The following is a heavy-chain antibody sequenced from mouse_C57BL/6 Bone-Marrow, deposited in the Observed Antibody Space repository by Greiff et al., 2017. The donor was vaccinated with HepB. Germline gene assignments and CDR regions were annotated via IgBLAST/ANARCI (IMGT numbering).Heavy chain of an antibody. J-gene: IGHJ2*01. CDR2: IYPGSGST. V-gene: IGHV1-55*01. CDR1: GYTFTSYW. Sequence: VQLQQPGAELVKPGASVKMSCKASGYTFTSYWITWVKQRPGQGLEWIGDIYPGSGSTNYNEKFKSKATLTVDTSSSTAYMQLSSLTSEDSAVYYCARGVHYYGSSSYFDYWGQGTTLTVSS. D-gene: IGHD1-1*01. CDR3: ARGVHYYGSSSYFDY.